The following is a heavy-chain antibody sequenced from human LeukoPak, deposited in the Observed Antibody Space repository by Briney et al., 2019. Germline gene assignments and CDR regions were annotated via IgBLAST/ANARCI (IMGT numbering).Heavy chain of an antibody. CDR2: IYPGDSDT. D-gene: IGHD3-22*01. CDR1: GYSFTSYW. Sequence: GESLKISCKGSGYSFTSYWIGWVRQMPGKGLEWMGIIYPGDSDTRYSPSYQGQVTIPADKSISTAYLQWSSLKASDTAMYYCARYTDSSGYHHFDYWGQGTLVTVSS. CDR3: ARYTDSSGYHHFDY. J-gene: IGHJ4*02. V-gene: IGHV5-51*01.